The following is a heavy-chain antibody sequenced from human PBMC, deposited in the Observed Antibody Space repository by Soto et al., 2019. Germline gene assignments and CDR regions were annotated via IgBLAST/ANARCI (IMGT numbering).Heavy chain of an antibody. CDR1: GYTFTSYG. D-gene: IGHD1-26*01. J-gene: IGHJ6*02. CDR2: ISAYNGNT. Sequence: QVQLVQSGAEVKKPGASVKVSCKASGYTFTSYGISWVRQAPGQGLEWMGWISAYNGNTNYAQKRQGRVTMTKDTSTSTAYMELRSMRSDDTAVYYCARERVGASGYYGMDVWGQGTTVTVSS. V-gene: IGHV1-18*01. CDR3: ARERVGASGYYGMDV.